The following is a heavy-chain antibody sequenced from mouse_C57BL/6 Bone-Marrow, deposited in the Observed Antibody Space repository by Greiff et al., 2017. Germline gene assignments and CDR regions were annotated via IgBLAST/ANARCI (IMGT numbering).Heavy chain of an antibody. CDR2: ISDGGSYT. V-gene: IGHV5-4*01. CDR1: GFNFSSYA. CDR3: ASMDD. Sequence: EVQLQESGGGFVKPGGSLKLSCAASGFNFSSYAMSWVRQTPEKRLEWVATISDGGSYTYYPYTVKGRFTISRDNAKNNLYLQMSHLKSEETAMYYGASMDDWGQGTSVTVSS. J-gene: IGHJ4*01.